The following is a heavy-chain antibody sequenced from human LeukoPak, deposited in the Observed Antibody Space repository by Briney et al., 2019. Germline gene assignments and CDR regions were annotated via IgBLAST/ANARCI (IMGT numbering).Heavy chain of an antibody. D-gene: IGHD6-19*01. CDR1: GFSFSNYG. J-gene: IGHJ6*02. CDR2: ISYDGTNK. CDR3: AKDASGWYPNYYGLDV. Sequence: GRSLRLSCAASGFSFSNYGMHWVRQAPGRGLEWVAVISYDGTNKYYADSVEGRVTVSRDNSKNTLSLQMNSLRPEDTAVYYCAKDASGWYPNYYGLDVWGQGTTVTVSS. V-gene: IGHV3-30*18.